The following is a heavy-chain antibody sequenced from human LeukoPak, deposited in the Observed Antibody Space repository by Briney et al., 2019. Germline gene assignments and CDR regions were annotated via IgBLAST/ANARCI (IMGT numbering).Heavy chain of an antibody. J-gene: IGHJ4*02. CDR2: IYYSGST. V-gene: IGHV4-61*05. CDR1: GGSISSSSYY. D-gene: IGHD6-19*01. Sequence: SETLSLTCTVSGGSISSSSYYWGWIRQPPGKGLEWIGYIYYSGSTNYNPSLKSRVTISVDTSKNQFSLKLSSVTAADTAVYYCAREYSSGFGYWGQGTLVTVSS. CDR3: AREYSSGFGY.